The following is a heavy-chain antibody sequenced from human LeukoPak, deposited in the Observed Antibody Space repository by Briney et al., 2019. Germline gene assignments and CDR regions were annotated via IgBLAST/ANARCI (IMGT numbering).Heavy chain of an antibody. CDR2: IYYSGST. J-gene: IGHJ5*02. Sequence: SETLSLTCTVSGGSISSGDYYWSWIRQPPGKGLEWIGYIYYSGSTYCNPSLKSRVTISVDTSKNQFSLKLSSVTAADTAVYYCARDKFGRFDPWGQGTLVTVSS. CDR3: ARDKFGRFDP. V-gene: IGHV4-30-4*08. D-gene: IGHD3-10*01. CDR1: GGSISSGDYY.